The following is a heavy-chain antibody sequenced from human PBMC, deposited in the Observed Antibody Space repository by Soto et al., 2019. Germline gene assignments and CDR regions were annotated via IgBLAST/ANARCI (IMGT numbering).Heavy chain of an antibody. CDR3: ARAPRELKDSGSPPQGLFDP. CDR1: GFGFSDYY. Sequence: GGSLRLSCAASGFGFSDYYMSWIRQAPGKGLEWVSYISSSGSTLYYADSVKGRFIISRDNAKNSLYLQMNSLRAEDTDVYYCARAPRELKDSGSPPQGLFDPWGQATLVTVSS. D-gene: IGHD1-26*01. V-gene: IGHV3-11*01. J-gene: IGHJ5*02. CDR2: ISSSGSTL.